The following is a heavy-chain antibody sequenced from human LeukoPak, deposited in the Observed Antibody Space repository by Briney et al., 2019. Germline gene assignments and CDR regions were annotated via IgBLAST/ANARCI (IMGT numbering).Heavy chain of an antibody. CDR1: GGSISSSNW. Sequence: PSETLSLTCAVSGGSISSSNWWSWVRQPPGKGLEWIGEIYHSGSTNYNPSLKSRVTISVDKSKNQFSLKLSSVTAADTAVYYCARKGLTITMVRLTGDWFDPWGQGTLVTVSS. V-gene: IGHV4-4*02. D-gene: IGHD3-10*01. J-gene: IGHJ5*02. CDR3: ARKGLTITMVRLTGDWFDP. CDR2: IYHSGST.